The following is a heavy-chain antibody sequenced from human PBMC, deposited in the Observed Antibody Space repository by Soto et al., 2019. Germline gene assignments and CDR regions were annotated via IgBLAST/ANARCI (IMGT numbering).Heavy chain of an antibody. CDR1: GFTFSNAW. CDR3: TTDAGGVNYGDYGPY. J-gene: IGHJ4*02. Sequence: EVQLVESGGGLVKPGGCLRLSCAASGFTFSNAWMNWVRQAPGRGLEWVGRIKRKTDGGTTDYTAPVKGRFTISRDASENTLYLQLNSLKTEDTAVYYCTTDAGGVNYGDYGPYWGQGTLVTVSS. CDR2: IKRKTDGGTT. V-gene: IGHV3-15*07. D-gene: IGHD4-17*01.